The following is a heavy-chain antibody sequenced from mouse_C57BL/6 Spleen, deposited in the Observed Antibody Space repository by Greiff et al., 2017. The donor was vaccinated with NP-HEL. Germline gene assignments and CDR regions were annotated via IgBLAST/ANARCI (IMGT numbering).Heavy chain of an antibody. V-gene: IGHV1-78*01. CDR2: IYPRDGST. CDR1: GYTFTDHT. J-gene: IGHJ4*01. CDR3: AREEANWVAMDY. D-gene: IGHD4-1*01. Sequence: VQLQQSDAELVKPGASVKISCKVSGYTFTDHTIHWMKQRPEQGLEWIGYIYPRDGSTKYNEKFTGKATLTADISSSTADMQLNSLTSEDSAVYVCAREEANWVAMDYWGQGTSVTVSS.